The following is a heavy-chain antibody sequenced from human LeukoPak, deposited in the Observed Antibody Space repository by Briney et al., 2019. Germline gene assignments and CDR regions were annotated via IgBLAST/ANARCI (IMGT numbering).Heavy chain of an antibody. CDR3: AGYGDYVDYFAY. D-gene: IGHD4-17*01. J-gene: IGHJ4*02. Sequence: GGSLRLSCAASGFTFSLYAMSWVRQAPGKGLEWVSHISSTSGTMYYADSVRGRFTISRDNAKNSLYLQMNSLRDEDTAVYYCAGYGDYVDYFAYWGQGTLVTVSS. CDR2: ISSTSGTM. CDR1: GFTFSLYA. V-gene: IGHV3-48*02.